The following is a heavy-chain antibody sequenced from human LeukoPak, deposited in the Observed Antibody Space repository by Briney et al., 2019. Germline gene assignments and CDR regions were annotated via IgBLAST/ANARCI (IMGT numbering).Heavy chain of an antibody. CDR2: IIPIFGTA. CDR3: ARGGGYSYGRRPLPSYYFDY. D-gene: IGHD5-18*01. Sequence: SVKVSCKASGGTFSSYAISWVRQAPGQGLEWMGGIIPIFGTANYAQKFQGRVTITADESTSTAYMELSSLRSEDTAVYYCARGGGYSYGRRPLPSYYFDYWGQGTLATVSS. CDR1: GGTFSSYA. J-gene: IGHJ4*02. V-gene: IGHV1-69*13.